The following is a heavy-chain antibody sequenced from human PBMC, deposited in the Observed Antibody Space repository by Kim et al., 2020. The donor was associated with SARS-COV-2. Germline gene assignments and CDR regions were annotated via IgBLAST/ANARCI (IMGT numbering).Heavy chain of an antibody. D-gene: IGHD6-13*01. J-gene: IGHJ6*02. V-gene: IGHV3-13*04. CDR2: IGTAGDT. Sequence: GGSLRLSCAASGFTFSSYDMHWVRQATGKGLEWVSAIGTAGDTYYPGSVKGRFTISRENAKNSLYLQMNSLRAGDTAVYYCARALYSSSWYPHYYYYYYGMDVWGQGTTVTVSS. CDR1: GFTFSSYD. CDR3: ARALYSSSWYPHYYYYYYGMDV.